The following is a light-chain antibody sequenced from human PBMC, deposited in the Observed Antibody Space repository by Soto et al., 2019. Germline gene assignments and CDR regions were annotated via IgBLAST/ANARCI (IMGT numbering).Light chain of an antibody. V-gene: IGLV1-44*01. CDR2: GNN. CDR3: AAWDDSLNVV. J-gene: IGLJ2*01. Sequence: QSVLTHPPSASGIPGQRVTISCSGRSSNIGSRTVNWYQQLPGTAPKLLIYGNNQRPSGVPDRFSGSKSGASASLAISGLQSEDEADYYCAAWDDSLNVVFGGGTKLTVL. CDR1: SSNIGSRT.